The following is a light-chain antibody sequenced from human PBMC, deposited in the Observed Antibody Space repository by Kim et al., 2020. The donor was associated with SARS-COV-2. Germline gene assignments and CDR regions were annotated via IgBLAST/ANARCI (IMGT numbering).Light chain of an antibody. J-gene: IGLJ2*01. CDR1: SSNIGSNS. CDR2: SNN. V-gene: IGLV1-44*01. CDR3: ATWDDSLSGPV. Sequence: GQRVTLSCSGSSSNIGSNSVNWYQQLPGTAPKLLIYSNNQRPSGVPDRFSGSKSGTSASLAISGLQSEDETDYYCATWDDSLSGPVFGGGTQLTVL.